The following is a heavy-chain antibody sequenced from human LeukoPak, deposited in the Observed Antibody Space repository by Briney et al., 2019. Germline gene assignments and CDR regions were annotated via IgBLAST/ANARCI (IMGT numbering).Heavy chain of an antibody. V-gene: IGHV4-59*01. CDR2: IYYSGST. D-gene: IGHD4-17*01. J-gene: IGHJ4*02. Sequence: SETLSLTCTVSGGSISSYYWSCIRQPPGKGLEWIGYIYYSGSTNYNPSLKSRVTISVDTSKNQFSLKLSSVTAADTAVYYCARGDGDYGLIDYWGQGTLVTVSS. CDR3: ARGDGDYGLIDY. CDR1: GGSISSYY.